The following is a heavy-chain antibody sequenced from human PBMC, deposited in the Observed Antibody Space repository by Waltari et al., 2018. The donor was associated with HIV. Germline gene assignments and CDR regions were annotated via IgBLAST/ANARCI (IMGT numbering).Heavy chain of an antibody. D-gene: IGHD3-10*01. V-gene: IGHV3-74*01. Sequence: EVQLVESGGGLVQPGGSLRLSCAASGFTFRSYWMHLVRQAPGKGLVWVSRSQREGSSTSYADLGKGRVTISRDNAKNTLYLEMNSLRAEDTAVYYCARREATVVRGVYYYGMDVWGQGTTVTVSS. CDR2: SQREGSST. CDR1: GFTFRSYW. J-gene: IGHJ6*02. CDR3: ARREATVVRGVYYYGMDV.